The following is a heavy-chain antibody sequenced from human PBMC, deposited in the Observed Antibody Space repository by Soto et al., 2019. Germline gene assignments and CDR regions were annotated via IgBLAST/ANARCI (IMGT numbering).Heavy chain of an antibody. V-gene: IGHV1-2*02. CDR2: INPNSGGT. CDR3: ARGGGNYYYGSGSYPHDY. D-gene: IGHD3-10*01. CDR1: GYTFTGYY. J-gene: IGHJ4*02. Sequence: QVQLVQSGAEVKKPGASVKVSCKASGYTFTGYYMHWVRQAPGQGLEWMGWINPNSGGTNYAQKFQGRVTMTRDTSSSTAYMEVSRLRSDDTAVYYWARGGGNYYYGSGSYPHDYWGQGTLVTVSS.